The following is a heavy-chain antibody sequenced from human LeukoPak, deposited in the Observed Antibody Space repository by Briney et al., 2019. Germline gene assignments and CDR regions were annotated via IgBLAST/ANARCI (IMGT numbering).Heavy chain of an antibody. V-gene: IGHV4-39*01. CDR3: ARRGVVSTIDY. CDR2: IYYSGST. Sequence: SETLSLTCTVSGGSISSSGYYWGWIRQPPGEGLEWIGTIYYSGSTYYNPSLKSRVTISVDTSKNQFSLKLSSVTAADTAVYYCARRGVVSTIDYWGQGTLVTVSS. CDR1: GGSISSSGYY. D-gene: IGHD2-21*01. J-gene: IGHJ4*02.